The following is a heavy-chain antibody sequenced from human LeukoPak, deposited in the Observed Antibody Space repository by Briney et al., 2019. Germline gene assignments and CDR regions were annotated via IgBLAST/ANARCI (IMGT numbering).Heavy chain of an antibody. D-gene: IGHD1-14*01. V-gene: IGHV4-59*08. CDR1: GGSISSYY. Sequence: SETLSLTCTVSGGSISSYYWSWIRQPPGKGLEWIGYIYYSGSINYNPSLKSRVTISVDTSKNQFSLKLSSVTAADTAVYYCARRLDVAGGWFDHWGQGTLVTVSS. CDR3: ARRLDVAGGWFDH. CDR2: IYYSGSI. J-gene: IGHJ5*02.